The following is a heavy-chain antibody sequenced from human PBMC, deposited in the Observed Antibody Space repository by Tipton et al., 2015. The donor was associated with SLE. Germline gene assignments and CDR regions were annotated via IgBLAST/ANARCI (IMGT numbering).Heavy chain of an antibody. Sequence: QLVQSGAEVKKPGESLRISCKGSGDTFTNYWITWMRQMPGKGLEWMGRIDPSDSYTDYRPSLLGHVTISVDRSISTAYLQWSSLKASDTAMYYCARSSSSSSNWFDPWGQGTLVTVSS. CDR3: ARSSSSSSNWFDP. V-gene: IGHV5-10-1*01. CDR2: IDPSDSYT. CDR1: GDTFTNYW. J-gene: IGHJ5*02. D-gene: IGHD6-6*01.